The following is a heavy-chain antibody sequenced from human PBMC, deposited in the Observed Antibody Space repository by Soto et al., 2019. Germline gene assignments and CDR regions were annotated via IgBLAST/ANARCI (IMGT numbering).Heavy chain of an antibody. CDR3: ARTFGGHLYSFYY. D-gene: IGHD3-16*01. Sequence: EVQLVQSGAEVKKPGESLKISCKGSGYTFTSNWIGWVRQMPGKGLEWMGIIYPGDSETRYSPYFQGQVTISAVKSINTANLQWSSLKASDTAIYYCARTFGGHLYSFYYCGQGTLVTVSS. J-gene: IGHJ4*02. CDR1: GYTFTSNW. CDR2: IYPGDSET. V-gene: IGHV5-51*03.